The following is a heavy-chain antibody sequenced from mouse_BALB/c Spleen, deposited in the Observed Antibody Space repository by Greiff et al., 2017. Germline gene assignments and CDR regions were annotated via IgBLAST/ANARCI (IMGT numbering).Heavy chain of an antibody. CDR2: ISYDGSN. J-gene: IGHJ3*01. D-gene: IGHD1-1*01. V-gene: IGHV3-6*02. Sequence: EVKLMESGPGLVKPSQSLSLTCSVTGYSITSGYYWNWIRQFPGNKLEWMGYISYDGSNNYNPSLKNRISITRDTSKNQFFLKLNSVTTEDTATYYCARDRDYYGSSYLFAYWGQGTLVTVSA. CDR3: ARDRDYYGSSYLFAY. CDR1: GYSITSGYY.